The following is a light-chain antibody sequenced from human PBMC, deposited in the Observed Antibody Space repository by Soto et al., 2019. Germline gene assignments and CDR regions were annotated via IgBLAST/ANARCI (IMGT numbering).Light chain of an antibody. CDR1: GRDLGDYYY. V-gene: IGLV2-14*01. J-gene: IGLJ3*02. CDR2: EVT. CDR3: SSYASGLTFL. Sequence: QSALTQPASLSGSPGQSITISCTGTGRDLGDYYYVSWYQQRPGKAPRLLIYEVTNRPSGISDRFSGSKSGSTASLTISGLQAEDEADYYCSSYASGLTFLFGGGTQLTVL.